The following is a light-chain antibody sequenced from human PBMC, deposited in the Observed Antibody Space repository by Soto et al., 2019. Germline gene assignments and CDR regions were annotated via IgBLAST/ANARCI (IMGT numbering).Light chain of an antibody. CDR3: HQYGSAPALT. CDR2: GAS. CDR1: QSISSSY. V-gene: IGKV3-20*01. J-gene: IGKJ1*01. Sequence: EIVLTQSPGTLSLFPGERATLSGRASQSISSSYLAWYQQKPGQAPRLLIHGASNRATGIPDTFSGAGSGTDFTLPSSRLEHEDFAVYYCHQYGSAPALTFGQGTKVEIK.